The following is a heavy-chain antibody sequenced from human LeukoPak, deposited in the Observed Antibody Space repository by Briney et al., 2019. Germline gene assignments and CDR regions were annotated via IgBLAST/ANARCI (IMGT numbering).Heavy chain of an antibody. CDR2: INHSGST. CDR3: ARVPIVVVVAATIYYYYGMDV. CDR1: GGSFSGYY. J-gene: IGHJ6*02. D-gene: IGHD2-15*01. Sequence: SETLSLTCAVYGGSFSGYYWSWIRQPPGKGLEWIGEINHSGSTNYNPSLKSRVTISVDTSKNQFSLKLSSVTAADTAVYYCARVPIVVVVAATIYYYYGMDVWGQGTTVTVSS. V-gene: IGHV4-34*01.